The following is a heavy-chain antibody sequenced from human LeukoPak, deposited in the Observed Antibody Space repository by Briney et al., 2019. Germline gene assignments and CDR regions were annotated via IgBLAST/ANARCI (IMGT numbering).Heavy chain of an antibody. V-gene: IGHV4-59*06. CDR2: IYYSGST. Sequence: LXLTXXXXGGSIXXYYWSWIRQHPGKGLEWIGYIYYSGSTYYNPSLKSRVTISVDTSKNRFSLKLSSVTAADTAVYYCAGLWTNAHYDILTGYYYFDYWGQGTLVTVSS. CDR3: AGLWTNAHYDILTGYYYFDY. D-gene: IGHD3-9*01. J-gene: IGHJ4*02. CDR1: GGSIXXYY.